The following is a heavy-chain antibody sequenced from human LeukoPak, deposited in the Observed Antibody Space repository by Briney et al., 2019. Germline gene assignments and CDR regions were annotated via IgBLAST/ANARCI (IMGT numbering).Heavy chain of an antibody. CDR3: AKDREGYYGSGSYYFLRFVSNYYYYMDV. D-gene: IGHD3-10*01. V-gene: IGHV3-21*04. Sequence: GGSLRLSCAASGFTFSSYSMNWVRQAPGKGLEWVSSISSSSSYIYYADSVKGRFTISRDNSKNTLYLQMNSLRAEDTAVYYCAKDREGYYGSGSYYFLRFVSNYYYYMDVWGKGTTVTVSS. J-gene: IGHJ6*03. CDR1: GFTFSSYS. CDR2: ISSSSSYI.